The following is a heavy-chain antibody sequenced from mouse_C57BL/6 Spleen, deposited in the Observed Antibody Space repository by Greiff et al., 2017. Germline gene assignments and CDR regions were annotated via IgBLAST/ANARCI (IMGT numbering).Heavy chain of an antibody. CDR1: GYTFTSYW. CDR3: ARSRLTGTLYWYFDV. V-gene: IGHV1-69*01. Sequence: QVQLQQPGAELVMPGASVKLSCKASGYTFTSYWMHWVKQRPGQGLEWIGEIDPSDSYTNYNQKFKGKSTLTVDKSSSTAYMQLSSLTSEDSAVYYCARSRLTGTLYWYFDVWGTGTTVTVSS. J-gene: IGHJ1*03. CDR2: IDPSDSYT. D-gene: IGHD4-1*01.